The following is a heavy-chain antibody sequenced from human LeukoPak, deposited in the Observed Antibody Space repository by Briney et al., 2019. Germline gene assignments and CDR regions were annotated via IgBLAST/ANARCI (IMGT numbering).Heavy chain of an antibody. CDR3: AKDPVNHCASSVCYGLQS. CDR1: GFRLTEYG. Sequence: GGSLRLSCAASGFRLTEYGIRSVRQAPGKWLGWLSFILYDDSEYYADSVKGRFTISRDNSKNTLFLQMHSLRSEDTAVYYCAKDPVNHCASSVCYGLQSWGQGTLVIVSS. J-gene: IGHJ5*02. CDR2: ILYDDSE. V-gene: IGHV3-30*02. D-gene: IGHD3-22*01.